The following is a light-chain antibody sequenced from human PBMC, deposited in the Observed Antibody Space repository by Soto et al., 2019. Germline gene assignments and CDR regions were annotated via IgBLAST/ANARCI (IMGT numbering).Light chain of an antibody. CDR1: QSISSRH. Sequence: EILFTQSPGTLSLSPGERATLSCRASQSISSRHLAWYQQKPGQAPRLLIYAASTRATDIPDKFSGSGSGADFTLRISRLEPEDFAVYYCQHYDTSLRTFGPGTKVDIK. CDR3: QHYDTSLRT. CDR2: AAS. V-gene: IGKV3-20*01. J-gene: IGKJ1*01.